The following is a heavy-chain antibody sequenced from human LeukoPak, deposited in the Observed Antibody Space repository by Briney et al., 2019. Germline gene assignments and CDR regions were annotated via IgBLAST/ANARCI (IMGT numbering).Heavy chain of an antibody. D-gene: IGHD2-15*01. CDR3: ARVALGSWYFDL. V-gene: IGHV1-18*04. CDR2: ISTYNGNT. Sequence: EASVKVSCKASGYTFINNWMHWVRQAPGQGLEWMGWISTYNGNTNYAQKFQGRVTLTTDTSTRTAYMDLRSLRSDDTAVYHCARVALGSWYFDLWGRGTLVTVSS. J-gene: IGHJ2*01. CDR1: GYTFINNW.